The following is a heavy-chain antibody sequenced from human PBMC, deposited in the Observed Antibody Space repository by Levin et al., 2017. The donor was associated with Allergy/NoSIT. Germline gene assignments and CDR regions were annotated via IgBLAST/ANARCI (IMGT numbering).Heavy chain of an antibody. V-gene: IGHV3-9*01. D-gene: IGHD3-3*01. CDR2: ISWNSGSI. CDR1: GSTFDDYA. CDR3: AKDIGGLPSDLEWLLQSPQSSSHNYYYYGMDV. Sequence: QSGGSLRLSCAASGSTFDDYAMHWVRQAPGKGLEWVSGISWNSGSIGYADSVKGRFTISRDNAKNSLYLQMNSLRAEDTALYYCAKDIGGLPSDLEWLLQSPQSSSHNYYYYGMDVWGQGTTVTVSS. J-gene: IGHJ6*02.